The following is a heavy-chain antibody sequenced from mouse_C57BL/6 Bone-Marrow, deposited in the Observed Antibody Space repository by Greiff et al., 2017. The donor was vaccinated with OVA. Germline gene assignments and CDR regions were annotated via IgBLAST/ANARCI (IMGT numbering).Heavy chain of an antibody. CDR1: GYTFTSYW. V-gene: IGHV1-69*01. CDR2: IDPSDSDT. D-gene: IGHD1-1*01. CDR3: AIAVYYGADY. Sequence: QVQLQQPGAELVMPGASVKLSCKASGYTFTSYWMHWVKQRPGQGLEWIGEIDPSDSDTNYNQKFKGKATLTVDKSSSTAYMQLSSLTSEDSAVYYCAIAVYYGADYWGQGTTLTVSS. J-gene: IGHJ2*01.